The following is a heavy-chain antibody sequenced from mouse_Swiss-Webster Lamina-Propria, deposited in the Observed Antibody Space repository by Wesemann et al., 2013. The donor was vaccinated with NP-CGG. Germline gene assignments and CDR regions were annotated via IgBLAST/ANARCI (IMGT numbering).Heavy chain of an antibody. J-gene: IGHJ1*01. Sequence: ASVKMSCKASGYTFTSYWMHWVKQRPGQGLEWIGYINPSTGYTEYNQKFKDKATLTADKSSSTAYMQLSSLTSEDSAVYYCARCDGYYDFDVWGAGTTVTVSS. CDR1: GYTFTSYW. V-gene: IGHV1-7*01. CDR2: INPSTGYT. D-gene: IGHD2-3*01. CDR3: ARCDGYYDFDV.